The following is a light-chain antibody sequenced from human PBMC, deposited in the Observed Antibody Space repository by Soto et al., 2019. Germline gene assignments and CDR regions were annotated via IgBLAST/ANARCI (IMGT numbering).Light chain of an antibody. Sequence: EIVLTQSPGTLSLSPGDRATLSCRASQSVSSTFLAWYQQKPGQAPRLLIYGASSRATGIPDRFTGSGSGTDFTLTITRLEPEDFAVYYWQQYGNSPPRVTFGGGTKVEIK. J-gene: IGKJ4*01. CDR2: GAS. V-gene: IGKV3-20*01. CDR1: QSVSSTF. CDR3: QQYGNSPPRVT.